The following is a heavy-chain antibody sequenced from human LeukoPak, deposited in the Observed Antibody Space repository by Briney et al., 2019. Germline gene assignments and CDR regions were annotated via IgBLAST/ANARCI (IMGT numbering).Heavy chain of an antibody. J-gene: IGHJ3*02. CDR2: IYPGDSDT. V-gene: IGHV5-51*01. CDR1: GYSFTSYW. Sequence: GESPKISCKGSGYSFTSYWIGWVRQMPGKGLEWMGIIYPGDSDTRYSPSFQGQVTISADKSISTAYLQWSSLKASDTAMYYCARHPEVAGSAFDIWGQGTMVTVSS. D-gene: IGHD5-12*01. CDR3: ARHPEVAGSAFDI.